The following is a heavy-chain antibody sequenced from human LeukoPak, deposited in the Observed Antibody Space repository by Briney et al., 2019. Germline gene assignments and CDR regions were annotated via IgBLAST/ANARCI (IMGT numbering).Heavy chain of an antibody. D-gene: IGHD3-3*01. Sequence: PGGSLRLSCAASGFTFSSYWMHWVRQAPGKGLVWVSRIKSDGSNTNYADSVKGRFTISRDNAKNTLHLQMNSLRAEDTAVYYCARVHHYDFWSGSWRDHDAFDIWGQGTMVTVSS. CDR3: ARVHHYDFWSGSWRDHDAFDI. J-gene: IGHJ3*02. CDR1: GFTFSSYW. CDR2: IKSDGSNT. V-gene: IGHV3-74*01.